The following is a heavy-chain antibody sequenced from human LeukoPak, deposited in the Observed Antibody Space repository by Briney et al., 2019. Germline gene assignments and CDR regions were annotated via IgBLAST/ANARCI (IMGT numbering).Heavy chain of an antibody. CDR3: AKGDGWSIAAQGSGWYYFDY. J-gene: IGHJ4*02. CDR2: INAGNGNT. CDR1: GYTFTSYA. D-gene: IGHD6-19*01. V-gene: IGHV1-3*01. Sequence: GASVTVFCKASGYTFTSYAMHWVRQAPGQRLEGMGWINAGNGNTKYSQKFQGRVTITRDTSASTAYMELSSLRSEDTAVYYCAKGDGWSIAAQGSGWYYFDYWGQGTLVTVSS.